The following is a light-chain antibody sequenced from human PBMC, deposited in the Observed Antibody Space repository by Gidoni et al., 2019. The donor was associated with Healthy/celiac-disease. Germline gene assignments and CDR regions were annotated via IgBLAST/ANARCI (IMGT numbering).Light chain of an antibody. CDR3: QQYGSSPRLT. V-gene: IGKV3-20*01. CDR2: GAS. Sequence: EIVLPQSPGTLSLSPGERATLSFRASQSVSSSYLAWYQQKPGQAPRLLIYGASSRATGIPDRFSGSGSGTDFTLTISRLEPEDFAVYYCQQYGSSPRLTFGGGTKVEIK. J-gene: IGKJ4*01. CDR1: QSVSSSY.